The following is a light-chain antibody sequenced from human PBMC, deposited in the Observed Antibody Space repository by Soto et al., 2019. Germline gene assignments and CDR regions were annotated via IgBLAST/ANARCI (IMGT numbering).Light chain of an antibody. CDR2: DAS. CDR3: QQRNPLT. V-gene: IGKV3D-20*02. Sequence: VLSQSPAILSLSPGERATLSCRASQSVSSSYLAWYQQKPGQTPRLLIYDASNRATGIPARFSGGGSGTDFTLTISSLEPEDFAVYYCQQRNPLTFGGGTKVDIK. J-gene: IGKJ4*01. CDR1: QSVSSSY.